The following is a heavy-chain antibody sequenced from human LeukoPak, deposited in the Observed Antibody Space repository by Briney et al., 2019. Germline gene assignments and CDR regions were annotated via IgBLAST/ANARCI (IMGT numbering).Heavy chain of an antibody. J-gene: IGHJ4*02. CDR1: GGSISSYY. Sequence: SETLSLTCTVSGGSISSYYWSWLRQPPGKGLEWIGYIYYSGSTNYNPSLKSRVTISVDTSKNQFSLKLSSVTAADTAVYYCAREGYCSGGSCYSSYFDYWGQGTLVTVSS. V-gene: IGHV4-59*01. CDR2: IYYSGST. CDR3: AREGYCSGGSCYSSYFDY. D-gene: IGHD2-15*01.